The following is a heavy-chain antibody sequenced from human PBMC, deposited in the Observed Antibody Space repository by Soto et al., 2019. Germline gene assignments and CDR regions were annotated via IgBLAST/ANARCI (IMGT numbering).Heavy chain of an antibody. V-gene: IGHV1-69*13. D-gene: IGHD6-19*01. CDR2: IIPIFGTA. CDR3: ARDGPYSSGWRRFDY. CDR1: GGTFSSYS. J-gene: IGHJ4*02. Sequence: ASVNVSCKASGGTFSSYSISWVRQAPGQGLEWMGGIIPIFGTANYAQKFQGRVTITADESTSTAYMELSSLRSEDTAVYYCARDGPYSSGWRRFDYWGQGTQVTVSS.